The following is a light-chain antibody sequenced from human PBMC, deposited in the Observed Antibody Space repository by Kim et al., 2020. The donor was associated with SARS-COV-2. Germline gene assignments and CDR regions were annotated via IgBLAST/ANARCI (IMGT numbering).Light chain of an antibody. CDR3: QQYDSYPST. J-gene: IGKJ4*01. CDR2: AAS. CDR1: QGVRNY. Sequence: SASIGDRVTMTCRASQGVRNYLAWHQQRPGKAPKSLVYAASTLQSGVPGRFSGGGSGTEFNLTISSLQPEDFANYYCQQYDSYPSTFGGGTKLEI. V-gene: IGKV1-16*01.